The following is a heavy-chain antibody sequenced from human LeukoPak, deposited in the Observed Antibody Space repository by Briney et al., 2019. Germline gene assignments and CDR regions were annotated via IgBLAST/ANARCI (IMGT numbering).Heavy chain of an antibody. Sequence: APVKVSCKASGYTFTSYYMHWVRQAPGQGLEWMGIINPSGGSTSYAQKFQGRVTMTRDTSTSTVYMELSSLRSEDTAVYYCARDRLAYYDSSGYYLDYWGQGTLVTVSS. CDR3: ARDRLAYYDSSGYYLDY. V-gene: IGHV1-46*01. CDR1: GYTFTSYY. CDR2: INPSGGST. D-gene: IGHD3-22*01. J-gene: IGHJ4*02.